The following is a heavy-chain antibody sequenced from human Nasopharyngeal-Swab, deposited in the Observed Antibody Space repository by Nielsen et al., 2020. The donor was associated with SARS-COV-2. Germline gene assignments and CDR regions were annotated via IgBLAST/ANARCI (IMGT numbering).Heavy chain of an antibody. CDR2: IRSEANGGTA. CDR1: GFTFGDYA. CDR3: TGYSTIFY. V-gene: IGHV3-49*04. D-gene: IGHD2-2*01. Sequence: GESLQISCTTSGFTFGDYAMSWVRQAPGKGLEWVGFIRSEANGGTAEYAVSVEGRFSISRDDSKSIAYLQMNSLKTEDTAVYYCTGYSTIFYWGQGTLVTVSS. J-gene: IGHJ4*02.